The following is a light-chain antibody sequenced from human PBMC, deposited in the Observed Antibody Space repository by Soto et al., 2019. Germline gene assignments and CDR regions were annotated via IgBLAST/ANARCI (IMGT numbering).Light chain of an antibody. CDR2: AAS. Sequence: DIQMTQSPSSLSASVGDRVTITCRASQSISSYLNWYQQKPGKAPKLLIYAASSLQSGVPSRFSGSGSGTDLTLTISSLQPEDFATYYCQQRYSTLLTFCGGTKVEIK. J-gene: IGKJ4*01. V-gene: IGKV1-39*01. CDR1: QSISSY. CDR3: QQRYSTLLT.